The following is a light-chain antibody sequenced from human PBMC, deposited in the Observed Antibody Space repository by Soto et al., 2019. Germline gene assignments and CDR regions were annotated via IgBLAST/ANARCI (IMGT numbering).Light chain of an antibody. Sequence: DVLLTQSPLSLPVTLGQPASISCRSSQSPADRDGNTFLNWFQQKPGQSPRRLIYKVSNRDSGVPDRFSGSGSGTEFTLTISRVEAEDVAVYFCMQGTQWPYTFGQGTKLEIK. J-gene: IGKJ2*01. CDR3: MQGTQWPYT. CDR2: KVS. V-gene: IGKV2-30*01. CDR1: QSPADRDGNTF.